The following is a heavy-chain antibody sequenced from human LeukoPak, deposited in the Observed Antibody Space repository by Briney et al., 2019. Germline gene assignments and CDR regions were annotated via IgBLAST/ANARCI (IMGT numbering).Heavy chain of an antibody. CDR2: FDPEDGET. CDR3: ATHLVTYYYDSSGYYYARWFDP. J-gene: IGHJ5*02. D-gene: IGHD3-22*01. CDR1: GYTLTELS. V-gene: IGHV1-24*01. Sequence: ASVKVSCKVSGYTLTELSMHWVRQAPGKGLEWMGGFDPEDGETIYALKFQGRVTMTEDTSTDTSYMELSSLRSEDTAVYYCATHLVTYYYDSSGYYYARWFDPWGQGTLVTASS.